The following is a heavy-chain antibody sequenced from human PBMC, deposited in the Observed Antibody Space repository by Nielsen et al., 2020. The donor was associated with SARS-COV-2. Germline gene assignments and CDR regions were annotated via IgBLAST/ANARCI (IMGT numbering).Heavy chain of an antibody. CDR1: GYSFTSYW. CDR2: IDPSDSYT. D-gene: IGHD4-17*01. J-gene: IGHJ4*02. V-gene: IGHV5-10-1*04. CDR3: ARLWPTVTTSDY. Sequence: GESLKISCKGSGYSFTSYWISWVRQMPGKGLEWMGRIDPSDSYTNYSPSFQGQVTISADKSISTAYLQWSSLKASDTAMYYCARLWPTVTTSDYWGQGTLVTVSS.